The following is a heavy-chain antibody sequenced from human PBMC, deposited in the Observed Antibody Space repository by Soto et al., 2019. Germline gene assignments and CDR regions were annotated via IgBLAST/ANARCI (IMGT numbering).Heavy chain of an antibody. CDR2: VNPSGGHT. J-gene: IGHJ4*02. D-gene: IGHD2-21*02. CDR1: GDTFTDYN. V-gene: IGHV1-46*01. CDR3: ARGGHVVVVTAALDY. Sequence: QVQLMQSGAEVKKPGASVKVSCKASGDTFTDYNIHWVRQAPGQGLNWMGTVNPSGGHTTYAQHFLGRVTMTRDTSTSTLYMELTSLTSDDTAIYYCARGGHVVVVTAALDYWGQGTLVTVSS.